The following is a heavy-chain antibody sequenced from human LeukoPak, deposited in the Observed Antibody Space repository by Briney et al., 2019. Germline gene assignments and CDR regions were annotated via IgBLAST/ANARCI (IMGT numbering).Heavy chain of an antibody. D-gene: IGHD6-19*01. CDR1: GFTFSSYS. CDR2: FTSRSRSI. Sequence: KSGGSLRLSCAASGFTFSSYSMTWVRQAPGKGLEWVSSFTSRSRSIYYADSVKGRFTISRDNAKESLYLQMNSLRAEDTAVYYCARWQWLAYYYYGMDVWGQGTTVTVSS. V-gene: IGHV3-21*04. CDR3: ARWQWLAYYYYGMDV. J-gene: IGHJ6*02.